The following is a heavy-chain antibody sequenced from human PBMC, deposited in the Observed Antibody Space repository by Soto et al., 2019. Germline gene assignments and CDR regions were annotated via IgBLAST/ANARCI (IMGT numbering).Heavy chain of an antibody. CDR1: GLPFSNYW. V-gene: IGHV3-74*01. CDR2: ISRDGSST. Sequence: GGSLRLSSAGSGLPFSNYWIHWVRQAPGQGLAWVSRISRDGSSTTYADSVKGRFTISRDFAKNTVYLQMNSLRAEDTAVYYCARESSGYSSYFDYWGQGTLVTVSS. D-gene: IGHD5-12*01. CDR3: ARESSGYSSYFDY. J-gene: IGHJ4*02.